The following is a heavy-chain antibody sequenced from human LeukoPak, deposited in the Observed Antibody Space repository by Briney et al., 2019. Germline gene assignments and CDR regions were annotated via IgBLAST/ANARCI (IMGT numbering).Heavy chain of an antibody. CDR1: GGSFSGYY. D-gene: IGHD6-19*01. CDR2: INHSGST. Sequence: PSETLSLTCAVYGGSFSGYYWSWIRQPPGKGLEWIGEINHSGSTNYNPSLKSRVTISVDTSKNQFSLKLRSVTAADTAVYYCARGRVAVADYWGQGTLVTVSS. CDR3: ARGRVAVADY. V-gene: IGHV4-34*01. J-gene: IGHJ4*02.